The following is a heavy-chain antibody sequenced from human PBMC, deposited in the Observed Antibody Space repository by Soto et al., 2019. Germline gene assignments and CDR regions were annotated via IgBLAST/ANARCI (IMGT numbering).Heavy chain of an antibody. V-gene: IGHV1-69*12. CDR3: ARESLATNYYYYYGMDV. J-gene: IGHJ6*02. CDR1: GGTFSSYA. D-gene: IGHD1-1*01. Sequence: QVQLVQSGAEVKKPGSSVKVSCKASGGTFSSYAISWVRQAPGQGLEWMGGIIPIFGTANYAQKFQGRVTITADESTSTAYMELSSLRSEDTAVYYGARESLATNYYYYYGMDVWGQGTTVAVSS. CDR2: IIPIFGTA.